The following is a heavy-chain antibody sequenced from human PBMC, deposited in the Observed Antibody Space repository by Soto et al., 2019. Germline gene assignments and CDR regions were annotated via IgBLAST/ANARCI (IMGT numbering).Heavy chain of an antibody. CDR1: GDSVSSNSAG. J-gene: IGHJ4*02. D-gene: IGHD1-26*01. CDR2: TYYRSKWYN. Sequence: SQTLSLTCDISGDSVSSNSAGWNWIRQTPSRGLEWLGRTYYRSKWYNDYAASVKSRITISPDTSKNQFSLQLNSVTPEDTAVYYCARVRSGSHDFDYWGQGTLVTVSS. CDR3: ARVRSGSHDFDY. V-gene: IGHV6-1*01.